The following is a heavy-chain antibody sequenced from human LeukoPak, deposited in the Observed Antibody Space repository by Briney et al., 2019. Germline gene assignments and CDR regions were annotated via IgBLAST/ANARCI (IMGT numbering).Heavy chain of an antibody. V-gene: IGHV3-74*01. Sequence: GGSLRLSCAASGLTFSSYWMHWVRQAPGKGLVWVSRINTDGSSTSYADSVKGRFTISRDNAKNTLYLQMNSLRAEDTAVYYCAQNLRFSTQDYWGQGTLVTVSS. D-gene: IGHD3-3*01. CDR1: GLTFSSYW. J-gene: IGHJ4*02. CDR3: AQNLRFSTQDY. CDR2: INTDGSST.